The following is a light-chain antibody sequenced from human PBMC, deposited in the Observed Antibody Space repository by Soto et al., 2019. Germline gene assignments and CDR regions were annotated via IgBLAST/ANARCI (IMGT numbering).Light chain of an antibody. CDR3: QQRSNWPLT. V-gene: IGKV3-11*01. CDR1: QSVSSY. J-gene: IGKJ4*01. Sequence: EIVLTQSPATLSLSPGEIATLSCRASQSVSSYLAWYQQKPGQAPMLLIYAASNRATGIPARFSGSGSGTDFTLTISSLEPEDFAVYYCQQRSNWPLTFGGGTTVEIK. CDR2: AAS.